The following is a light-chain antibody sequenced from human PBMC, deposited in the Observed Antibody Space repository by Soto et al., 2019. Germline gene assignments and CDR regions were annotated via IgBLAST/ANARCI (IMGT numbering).Light chain of an antibody. J-gene: IGKJ4*01. CDR1: QGISSW. CDR3: QQANSVPLT. V-gene: IGKV1-12*01. CDR2: AAS. Sequence: DIQLTQSPSFVSASVGDRVTITCRASQGISSWLARYQQKPGKAPKLLIYAASSLESGVPSRFSGSGSGTDFTLTISSLQPEDFATYSCQQANSVPLTFGGGTKVEIK.